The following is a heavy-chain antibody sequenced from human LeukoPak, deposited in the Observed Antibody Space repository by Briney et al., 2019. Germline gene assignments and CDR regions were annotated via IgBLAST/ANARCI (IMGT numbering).Heavy chain of an antibody. CDR2: LYYGENS. Sequence: SETLSLTCTVSGGSISIISSSTYYWGWIRQAPGKGLEWIGSLYYGENSHYNPSLKSRATLSVDTSNNQFSLKLTSVTAADAAVYFCARQLPTAAADTRGYFDYWSQGTVVTVSS. D-gene: IGHD6-25*01. CDR3: ARQLPTAAADTRGYFDY. CDR1: GGSISIISSSTYY. J-gene: IGHJ4*02. V-gene: IGHV4-39*01.